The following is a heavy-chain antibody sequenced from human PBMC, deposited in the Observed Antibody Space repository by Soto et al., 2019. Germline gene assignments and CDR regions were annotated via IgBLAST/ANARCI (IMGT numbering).Heavy chain of an antibody. CDR1: GFTFSSYA. D-gene: IGHD4-17*01. J-gene: IGHJ2*01. CDR2: ISGSGGST. Sequence: GGSLRLSCAASGFTFSSYAMSWVHQAPGKGLEWVSAISGSGGSTYYADSVKGRFTISRDNSKNTLYLQMNSLRAEDTAVYYCAKDYGDYVYWYFDLWGRGTLVTVSS. V-gene: IGHV3-23*01. CDR3: AKDYGDYVYWYFDL.